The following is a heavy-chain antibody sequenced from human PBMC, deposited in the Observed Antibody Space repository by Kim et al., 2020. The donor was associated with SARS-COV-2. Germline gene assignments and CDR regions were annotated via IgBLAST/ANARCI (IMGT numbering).Heavy chain of an antibody. D-gene: IGHD6-13*01. V-gene: IGHV4-39*01. Sequence: YSNPSLTSRVTMSVDTSKDQFSLELSSVTAADTAVYYCAGHPDSSSPFDYWGQGALVTVSS. CDR3: AGHPDSSSPFDY. J-gene: IGHJ4*02.